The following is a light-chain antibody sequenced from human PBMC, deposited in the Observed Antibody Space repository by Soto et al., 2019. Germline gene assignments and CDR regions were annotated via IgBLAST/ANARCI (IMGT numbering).Light chain of an antibody. V-gene: IGKV3-20*01. Sequence: EIALTQSPGTLSVSPGERATLSCRASQSVSSNLAWYQQKPGQAPRLLIYGASSRATGIPDRFSGSGFGTDFTLTISRLEHEDFAVYYCQHYDISLFAFGPGTKVDIK. CDR1: QSVSSN. CDR2: GAS. J-gene: IGKJ3*01. CDR3: QHYDISLFA.